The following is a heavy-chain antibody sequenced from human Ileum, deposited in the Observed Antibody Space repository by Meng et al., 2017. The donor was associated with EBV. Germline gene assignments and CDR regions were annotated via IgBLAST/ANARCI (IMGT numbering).Heavy chain of an antibody. Sequence: QAQSPGLVKPSESRALTCAVSAGSISSSDWWSWVRQPPWKGLEWIGETSHSGSTNYSPSLKSRVTISLDKSKNQLSLKLNYVTAADTAVYYCASSDYYRSDYWGQGTLVTVSS. CDR3: ASSDYYRSDY. J-gene: IGHJ4*02. CDR1: AGSISSSDW. D-gene: IGHD3-22*01. CDR2: TSHSGST. V-gene: IGHV4-4*02.